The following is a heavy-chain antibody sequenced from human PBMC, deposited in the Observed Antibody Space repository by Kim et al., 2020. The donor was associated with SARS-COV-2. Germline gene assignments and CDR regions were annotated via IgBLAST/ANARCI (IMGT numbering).Heavy chain of an antibody. CDR1: GYTFTSYG. CDR3: ARRASYGMATPNTPTDYFDY. Sequence: ASVKVSCEASGYTFTSYGISWVRQAPGQGLEWMGWISAYNGNTNYAQKLQGRVTMTTDTSTSTAYMELRSLRSDDTAVYYCARRASYGMATPNTPTDYFDYWGQGTLVTVSS. CDR2: ISAYNGNT. V-gene: IGHV1-18*01. J-gene: IGHJ4*02. D-gene: IGHD5-12*01.